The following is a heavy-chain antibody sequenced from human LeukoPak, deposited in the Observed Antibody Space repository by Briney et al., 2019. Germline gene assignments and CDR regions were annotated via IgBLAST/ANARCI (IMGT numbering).Heavy chain of an antibody. CDR1: GFTFSNAW. CDR2: IKSKTDGGTT. Sequence: PGGSLRLSCAASGFTFSNAWMSWVRQAPGKGLEWVGRIKSKTDGGTTAHGAPVKGRFTISRDDSTNTLYLQMNSLKSEDTAAYYCTTYGSGRKFDYWGQGILVTVSS. CDR3: TTYGSGRKFDY. V-gene: IGHV3-15*01. J-gene: IGHJ4*02. D-gene: IGHD3-10*01.